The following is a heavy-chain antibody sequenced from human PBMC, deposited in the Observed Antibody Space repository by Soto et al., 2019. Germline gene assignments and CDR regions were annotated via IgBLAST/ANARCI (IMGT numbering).Heavy chain of an antibody. CDR1: GYTFTDYY. CDR2: INPNSGGT. Sequence: ASVKVSCKASGYTFTDYYMHWVRQAPGQGLEWMGWINPNSGGTNYAQKFQGRVTMTRDTSISTAYMELSRLRSDDTAVYYCARGSVAAAKFGGMDVWGQGTTVTVS. V-gene: IGHV1-2*02. J-gene: IGHJ6*02. CDR3: ARGSVAAAKFGGMDV. D-gene: IGHD2-15*01.